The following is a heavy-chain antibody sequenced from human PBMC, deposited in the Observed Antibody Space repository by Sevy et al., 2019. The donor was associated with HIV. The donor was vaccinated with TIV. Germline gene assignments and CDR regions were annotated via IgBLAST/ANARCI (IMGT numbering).Heavy chain of an antibody. J-gene: IGHJ4*02. CDR2: INAGNGNT. Sequence: ASLKVSCKASGYTFTSYAMHWVRQAPGQRLEWMGWINAGNGNTKYSQKFQGRVTITRDTSASTAYMELSSLRSEDTAVYYCAADYDFWSGYYVYWGQGTLVTVSS. V-gene: IGHV1-3*01. CDR1: GYTFTSYA. CDR3: AADYDFWSGYYVY. D-gene: IGHD3-3*01.